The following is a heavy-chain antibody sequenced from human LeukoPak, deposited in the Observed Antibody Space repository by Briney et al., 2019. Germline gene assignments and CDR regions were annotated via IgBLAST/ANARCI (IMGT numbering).Heavy chain of an antibody. CDR2: ISAYSGNT. CDR1: GYTFTSYG. Sequence: ASAKVSCKASGYTFTSYGISWVRQAPGQGLEWMGWISAYSGNTSYAQKLQGRVTMTTDTSTSTAYMELRSLRSDDTAVYYCARVPRDYFDHWGQGTLVTVPS. CDR3: ARVPRDYFDH. V-gene: IGHV1-18*01. J-gene: IGHJ4*02.